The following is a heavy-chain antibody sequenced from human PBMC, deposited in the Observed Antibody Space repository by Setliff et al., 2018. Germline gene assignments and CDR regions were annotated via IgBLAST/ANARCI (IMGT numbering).Heavy chain of an antibody. J-gene: IGHJ3*01. D-gene: IGHD4-17*01. CDR1: GSAISSGHY. Sequence: PSETLSLTCAVSGSAISSGHYWGWIRQPPGKGLEWIGSFRPSGKTYYNPSLNSRVTISVDTSKKQFSLKVTSVTAADTAVYYCVRDAGDGYGVDAYAGGGSDFWGQGTMVTVSS. CDR2: FRPSGKT. V-gene: IGHV4-38-2*02. CDR3: VRDAGDGYGVDAYAGGGSDF.